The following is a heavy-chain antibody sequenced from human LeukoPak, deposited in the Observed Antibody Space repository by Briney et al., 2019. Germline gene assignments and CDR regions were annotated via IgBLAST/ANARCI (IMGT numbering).Heavy chain of an antibody. CDR1: GFTFSSYA. CDR3: AKGWYYDFWSGYDY. V-gene: IGHV3-23*01. CDR2: ISGSGGST. J-gene: IGHJ4*02. D-gene: IGHD3-3*01. Sequence: GGSPRLSCAASGFTFSSYAMSWVRQAPGKGLEWVSAISGSGGSTYYADSVKGRFTISRDNSKNTLYLQMNSLRAEDTAVYYCAKGWYYDFWSGYDYWGQGTLVTVSS.